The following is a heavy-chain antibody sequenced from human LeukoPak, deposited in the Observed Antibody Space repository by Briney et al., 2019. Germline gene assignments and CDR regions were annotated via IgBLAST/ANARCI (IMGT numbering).Heavy chain of an antibody. CDR3: ATVTMVRGVIRRADY. D-gene: IGHD3-10*01. Sequence: SQILSLTCTVSGGSISSGDYYWSWIRQPPGKGLEWIGYIYYSGSTYYNPSLKSRVTISVDTSKNQFSLKLSSVTAADTAVYYCATVTMVRGVIRRADYWGQGTLVTVSS. J-gene: IGHJ4*02. CDR1: GGSISSGDYY. CDR2: IYYSGST. V-gene: IGHV4-30-4*01.